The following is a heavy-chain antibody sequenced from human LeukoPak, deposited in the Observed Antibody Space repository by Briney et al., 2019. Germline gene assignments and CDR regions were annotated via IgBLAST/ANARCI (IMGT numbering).Heavy chain of an antibody. V-gene: IGHV4-39*01. J-gene: IGHJ4*02. CDR2: IYYSGST. CDR3: ARHEAIRSYFDY. CDR1: GGSISSSSYY. Sequence: SETPSLTCTVSGGSISSSSYYWGWIRQPPGKGLEWIGSIYYSGSTYYNPSLKSRVTISVDTSKNQFSLKLSSVTAADTAVYYCARHEAIRSYFDYWGQGTLVTVSS.